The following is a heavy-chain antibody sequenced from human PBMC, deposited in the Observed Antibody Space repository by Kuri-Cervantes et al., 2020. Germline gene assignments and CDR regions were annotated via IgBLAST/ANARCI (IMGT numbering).Heavy chain of an antibody. J-gene: IGHJ6*03. CDR3: ARGLTLKDYYYYYMDV. V-gene: IGHV4-34*01. CDR2: INPSGHT. Sequence: SQTLSLTCAVYGGSFSGYYWSWIRQPPGKGLEWIGEINPSGHTDYNPSLKSRVTISVDTSKNQFSLKLSSVTAADTAVYYCARGLTLKDYYYYYMDVWGKGTTVTVSS. CDR1: GGSFSGYY.